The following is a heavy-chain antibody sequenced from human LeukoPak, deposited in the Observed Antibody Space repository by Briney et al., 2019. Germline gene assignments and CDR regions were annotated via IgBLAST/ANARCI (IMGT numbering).Heavy chain of an antibody. V-gene: IGHV3-21*01. CDR3: ARHTRPGYGGSENAFDI. CDR2: ISSSSSYI. J-gene: IGHJ3*02. CDR1: GFTFSSYS. D-gene: IGHD5-12*01. Sequence: GRSLRLSCAASGFTFSSYSMNWVRQAPGKGLEWVSSISSSSSYIYYADSVKGRFTISRDNAKNSLCLQMNSLRAEDTAVYYCARHTRPGYGGSENAFDIWGQGTMVTVSS.